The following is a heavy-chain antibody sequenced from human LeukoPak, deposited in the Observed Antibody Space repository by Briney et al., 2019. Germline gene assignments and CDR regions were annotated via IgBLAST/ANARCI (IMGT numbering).Heavy chain of an antibody. J-gene: IGHJ4*02. CDR2: IKSKTDGGTT. V-gene: IGHV3-15*01. D-gene: IGHD2-15*01. Sequence: GGSLRLSCAASGFTFSNAWLSWVRQAPGKGLEWVGRIKSKTDGGTTDYAAPVKGRFTISRDDSKNTLYLQMNTLKTEDTAVYYSSTGAALGFDYWGQGTLVTVSS. CDR3: STGAALGFDY. CDR1: GFTFSNAW.